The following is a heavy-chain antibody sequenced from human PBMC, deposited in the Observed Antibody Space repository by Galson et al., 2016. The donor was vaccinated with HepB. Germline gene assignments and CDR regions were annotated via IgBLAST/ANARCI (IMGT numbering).Heavy chain of an antibody. V-gene: IGHV1-2*04. CDR2: INPNSGGT. D-gene: IGHD2-15*01. CDR3: ARGSCSGGSRYAPAGYYYYYGLDV. J-gene: IGHJ6*02. CDR1: GYSFTGYY. Sequence: SVKVSCKASGYSFTGYYMHWVRQAPGQGLEWMGWINPNSGGTNYAQKFQGWVTMTRDTSISTAYMELSRLRSGDSAVYYCARGSCSGGSRYAPAGYYYYYGLDVWGQGTTVTVSS.